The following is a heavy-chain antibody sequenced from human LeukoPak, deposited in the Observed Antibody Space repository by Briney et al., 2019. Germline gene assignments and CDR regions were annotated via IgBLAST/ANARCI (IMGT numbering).Heavy chain of an antibody. Sequence: PSETLSLTCTVSGGSISSYYWSWIRQPPGKGLEWIGSIYHSGSTYYNPSLKSRVTISVDTSKNQFSLKLSSVTAADTAVYYCARDPGGWYSNWFDPWGQGTLVTVSS. V-gene: IGHV4-59*01. CDR1: GGSISSYY. CDR2: IYHSGST. D-gene: IGHD6-19*01. J-gene: IGHJ5*02. CDR3: ARDPGGWYSNWFDP.